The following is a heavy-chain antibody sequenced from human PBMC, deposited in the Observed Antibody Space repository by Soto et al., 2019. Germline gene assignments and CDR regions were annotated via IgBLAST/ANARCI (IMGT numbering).Heavy chain of an antibody. CDR3: AKDLVGSNADYFDY. CDR2: ISGSGGST. CDR1: GFTFSSYA. V-gene: IGHV3-23*01. D-gene: IGHD2-15*01. Sequence: EVQLLESGGGLVQPGGSLRLSCAASGFTFSSYAMSWVRQAPGKGMEWVAAISGSGGSTYYADSVKGRFTISRDNXTNTLYLQMNSLRAEDAAVYYCAKDLVGSNADYFDYWGQGTLVTVSS. J-gene: IGHJ4*02.